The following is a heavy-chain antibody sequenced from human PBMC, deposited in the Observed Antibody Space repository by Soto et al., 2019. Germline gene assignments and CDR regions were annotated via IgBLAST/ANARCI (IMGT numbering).Heavy chain of an antibody. V-gene: IGHV3-30*03. J-gene: IGHJ4*02. D-gene: IGHD2-8*02. CDR2: ISRDGGTK. CDR1: GFTVSTYG. Sequence: QVQLVESGGGVVQPGRSLRLSCAVSGFTVSTYGMHWVRQAPGKGLERVAVISRDGGTKYYADSVKGRFTISTDNSRNTLFLEMNSLGGDDMAVYYCTGEVAWGYWGQGTLVTVSS. CDR3: TGEVAWGY.